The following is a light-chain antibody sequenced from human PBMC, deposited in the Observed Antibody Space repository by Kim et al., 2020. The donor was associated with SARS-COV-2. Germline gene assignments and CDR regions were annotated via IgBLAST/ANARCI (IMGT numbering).Light chain of an antibody. Sequence: LSPGERATLSCRASQSVSSNYLAWYQQKPGQAPRLLMYETSSRAADIPDRFTGSGSGADLTLTISRLEHEDVAVYYCQQYGSSSTFGQGTKVDIK. CDR2: ETS. J-gene: IGKJ1*01. V-gene: IGKV3-20*01. CDR3: QQYGSSST. CDR1: QSVSSNY.